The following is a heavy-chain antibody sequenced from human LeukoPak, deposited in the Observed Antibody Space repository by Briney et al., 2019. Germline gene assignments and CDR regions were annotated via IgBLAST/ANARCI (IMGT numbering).Heavy chain of an antibody. CDR2: IYYSGST. D-gene: IGHD3-9*01. CDR1: GGSISSSSYY. V-gene: IGHV4-39*01. J-gene: IGHJ5*02. Sequence: SETLSLTCTVSGGSISSSSYYWGWIRQPPGKGLECIGSIYYSGSTYYNPSLKSRVTISVDTSKNQFSLKLSSVTAADTAVYYCARHWDILTGLFDPWGQGTLVTVSS. CDR3: ARHWDILTGLFDP.